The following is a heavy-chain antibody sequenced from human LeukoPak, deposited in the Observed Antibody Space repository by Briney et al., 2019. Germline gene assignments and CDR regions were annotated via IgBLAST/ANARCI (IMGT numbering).Heavy chain of an antibody. CDR1: GFSFSNYG. V-gene: IGHV3-23*01. Sequence: GGSLRLSCAASGFSFSNYGMSWVRQAPGKELEGVSAISSTSGTTYYADSVKGRFTISRDNSKNTLYLQMNSLRAEDTAVYYCATNAIVVVPAAIPSAGYWGQGTLVTVSS. CDR3: ATNAIVVVPAAIPSAGY. CDR2: ISSTSGTT. J-gene: IGHJ4*02. D-gene: IGHD2-2*01.